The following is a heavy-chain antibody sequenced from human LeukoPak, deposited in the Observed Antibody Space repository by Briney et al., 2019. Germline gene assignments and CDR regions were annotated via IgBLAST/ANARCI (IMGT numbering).Heavy chain of an antibody. V-gene: IGHV3-30*02. D-gene: IGHD1-26*01. CDR3: AKDSGSYWVDYYYMDV. J-gene: IGHJ6*03. Sequence: GGSLRLSCAASGFIFSTYGIHWVRQSPGKGLEWVTVIGDDGNNQWYADSVKGRFTVSRDNSKNTLYLQMNSLRAEDTAVYYCAKDSGSYWVDYYYMDVWGKGTTVTVSS. CDR1: GFIFSTYG. CDR2: IGDDGNNQ.